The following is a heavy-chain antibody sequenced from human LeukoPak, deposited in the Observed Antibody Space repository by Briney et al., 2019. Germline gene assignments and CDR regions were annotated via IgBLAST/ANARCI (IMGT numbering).Heavy chain of an antibody. D-gene: IGHD2-2*01. CDR1: GFTFSAYS. CDR2: ISSGSEDT. V-gene: IGHV3-11*03. CDR3: VGPPCLRGGYCSTNS. Sequence: GGSLRLSCAASGFTFSAYSMTWIRQAPGKGLEWVSHISSGSEDTLYADSVKGRFTISRDNAKNSLYLQMNSLTAEDTAVYYCVGPPCLRGGYCSTNSWGQGTLVTVDS. J-gene: IGHJ4*02.